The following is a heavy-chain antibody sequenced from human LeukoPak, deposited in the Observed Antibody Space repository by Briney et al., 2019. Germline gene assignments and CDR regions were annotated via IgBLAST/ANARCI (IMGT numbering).Heavy chain of an antibody. Sequence: LPGKSLRLSCVASGFTFSKYGMHWVRQAPGKGLEWVAVISYDGNDKYYADSVKGRFTISRDISKNTLYLQMDTLRTEDTAVYYCAKDSVWFGDLLGGMDVWGQGTTVTVSS. V-gene: IGHV3-30*18. CDR2: ISYDGNDK. J-gene: IGHJ6*02. D-gene: IGHD3-10*01. CDR1: GFTFSKYG. CDR3: AKDSVWFGDLLGGMDV.